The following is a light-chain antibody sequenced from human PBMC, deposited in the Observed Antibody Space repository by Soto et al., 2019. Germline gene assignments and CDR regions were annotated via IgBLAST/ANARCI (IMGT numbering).Light chain of an antibody. V-gene: IGLV4-69*02. CDR2: ISSEGSH. J-gene: IGLJ3*02. CDR3: QTWSAGIQV. Sequence: QLVLTQSPSASASLGASVKLTCTLTGGHSSYVIAWHQQQPEKGPRFLLKISSEGSHIKGDGIPDRFSGSSSGAERDLTISGLRSEVEGDYYCQTWSAGIQVFGGGTKLTVL. CDR1: GGHSSYV.